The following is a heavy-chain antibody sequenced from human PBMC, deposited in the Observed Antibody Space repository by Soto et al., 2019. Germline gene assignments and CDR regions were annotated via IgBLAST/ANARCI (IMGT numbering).Heavy chain of an antibody. V-gene: IGHV4-39*01. CDR3: ARLEGLATISYFFDF. CDR2: IYYRGNA. J-gene: IGHJ4*02. CDR1: DDSINSDKYY. Sequence: QLQLQESGPGLVKPSETLSLTCSVSDDSINSDKYYWGWIRQPPGKGLEWIGSIYYRGNAYYNSSLQNGVTISLDKSKSQFSLKLNSVTAADSAVYFCARLEGLATISYFFDFWGPGALVTVSS. D-gene: IGHD3-9*01.